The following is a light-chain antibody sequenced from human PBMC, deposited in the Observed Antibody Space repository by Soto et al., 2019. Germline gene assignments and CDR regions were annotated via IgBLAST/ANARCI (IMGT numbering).Light chain of an antibody. J-gene: IGKJ4*01. CDR1: QSLLYDNGYIY. Sequence: DIVMTQSPLSLPVTPGEPASISCRSSQSLLYDNGYIYLDWYLQKPGRSPQLLIYLGSNRASGVPDRFSGRVSGTDFTLEISRVEAEDVGLYYCMQTLQTPRTFGGGTKVEIK. CDR3: MQTLQTPRT. CDR2: LGS. V-gene: IGKV2-28*01.